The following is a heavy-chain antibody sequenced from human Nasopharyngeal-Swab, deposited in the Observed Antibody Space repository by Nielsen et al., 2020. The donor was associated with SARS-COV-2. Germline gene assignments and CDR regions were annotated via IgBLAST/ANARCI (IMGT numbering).Heavy chain of an antibody. V-gene: IGHV3-33*01. D-gene: IGHD6-19*01. J-gene: IGHJ6*02. Sequence: GESLKISCAASGFTFSSYGMHWVRQAPGKGLEWAAVIWYDGSNKYYADSVKGRFTISRDNSKNTLYLQMNSLRAEDTAVYYCARDEAVAQLSYYGMDVWGQGTTVTVSS. CDR1: GFTFSSYG. CDR2: IWYDGSNK. CDR3: ARDEAVAQLSYYGMDV.